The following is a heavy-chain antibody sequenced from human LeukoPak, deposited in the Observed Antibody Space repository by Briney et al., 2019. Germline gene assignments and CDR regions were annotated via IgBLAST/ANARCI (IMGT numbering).Heavy chain of an antibody. Sequence: PGGSLRLSCAAPGFTFSSYAMSWVRQAPGKGLEWVSAISGSGGSTYYADSVKGRFTISRDNSKNTLYLQMNSLRAEDTAVYYCAKSRGYSGYPLDYWGQGTLVTVSS. CDR1: GFTFSSYA. V-gene: IGHV3-23*01. CDR2: ISGSGGST. J-gene: IGHJ4*02. CDR3: AKSRGYSGYPLDY. D-gene: IGHD5-12*01.